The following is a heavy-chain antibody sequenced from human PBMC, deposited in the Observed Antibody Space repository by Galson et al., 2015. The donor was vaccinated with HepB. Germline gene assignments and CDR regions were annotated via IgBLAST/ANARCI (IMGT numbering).Heavy chain of an antibody. J-gene: IGHJ4*02. CDR2: ISAYNGNT. D-gene: IGHD2/OR15-2a*01. CDR1: GYTFTSYG. V-gene: IGHV1-18*04. Sequence: SVKVSCKASGYTFTSYGISWVRQAPGQGLEWMGWISAYNGNTNYAQKLQGRVTMTTDTSTSTAYMELRSLRSDDTAVYYCARLRAGGSSLLPTLYWGQGTLVTVSS. CDR3: ARLRAGGSSLLPTLY.